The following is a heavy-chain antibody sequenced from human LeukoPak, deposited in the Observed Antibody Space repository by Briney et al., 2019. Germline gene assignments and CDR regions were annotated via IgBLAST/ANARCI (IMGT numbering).Heavy chain of an antibody. D-gene: IGHD2-15*01. CDR2: IYYSGSA. CDR3: ARSSCGGGSCYLVDY. J-gene: IGHJ4*02. CDR1: GGSTSSGGYY. Sequence: SETLSLTCTVSGGSTSSGGYYWNWIRQHPGKGLEWIGYIYYSGSAYYNPSLKSRITISVDTSKNQFSLKLNSVTAADTAVYYCARSSCGGGSCYLVDYWGQGTLVTVSS. V-gene: IGHV4-31*03.